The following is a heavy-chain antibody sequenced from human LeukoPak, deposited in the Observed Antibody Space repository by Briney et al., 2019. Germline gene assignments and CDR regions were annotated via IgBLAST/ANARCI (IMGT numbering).Heavy chain of an antibody. D-gene: IGHD4-17*01. CDR3: ASRAGYGDYSTEYYYYMEV. Sequence: VESLKISCKGSGYNFANYWIGWVRQIPGKGLEWMGIVYPGNSDTRYSPSFQGQVTISADKSINTAYLQWSSLKASDTAMYYCASRAGYGDYSTEYYYYMEVWGKGTTVIVSS. V-gene: IGHV5-51*01. CDR1: GYNFANYW. CDR2: VYPGNSDT. J-gene: IGHJ6*03.